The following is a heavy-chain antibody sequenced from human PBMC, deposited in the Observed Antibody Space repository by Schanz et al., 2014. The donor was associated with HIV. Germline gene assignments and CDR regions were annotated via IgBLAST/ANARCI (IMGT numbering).Heavy chain of an antibody. Sequence: QVQLAESGGGVVRPGRSLRLSCAASGFTFDSFGMHWVRQAPGKGLEGAAVISYDGRNKYQAASVKGRFTISRDNSKNTLYLQMNSLRAEDTAVYYCANQRYSGTYRPFDYWGRGTLVTVSS. CDR2: ISYDGRNK. J-gene: IGHJ4*02. V-gene: IGHV3-30*18. CDR3: ANQRYSGTYRPFDY. CDR1: GFTFDSFG. D-gene: IGHD1-26*01.